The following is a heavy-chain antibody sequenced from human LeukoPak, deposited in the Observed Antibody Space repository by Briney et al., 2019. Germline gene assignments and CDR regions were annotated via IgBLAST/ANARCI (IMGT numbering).Heavy chain of an antibody. Sequence: GGSLRLSCAASRFTVSSNYMSWVRQAPGKELEWVSVIYPDGSTYYADSVKGRFTISRDNSKNTLYLQMNSLRAEDTAVYYCATCTWLHYFDHWGQGTLVTVSS. CDR2: IYPDGST. CDR3: ATCTWLHYFDH. V-gene: IGHV3-53*01. CDR1: RFTVSSNY. D-gene: IGHD2-8*01. J-gene: IGHJ4*02.